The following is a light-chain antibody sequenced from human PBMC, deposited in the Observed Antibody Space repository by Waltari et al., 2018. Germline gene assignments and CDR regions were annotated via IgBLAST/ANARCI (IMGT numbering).Light chain of an antibody. V-gene: IGLV3-21*02. CDR2: HDG. CDR3: QVWESTNDHVV. J-gene: IGLJ3*02. CDR1: NINAKS. Sequence: SYVLTQPPSVSVAPGQTATITCGGNNINAKSVQWYQQKSGQAPVLVVYHDGDRPSGVPERSSGSNSGNTATLSTSRVEDGDEADYYCQVWESTNDHVVFGGGTKLTVL.